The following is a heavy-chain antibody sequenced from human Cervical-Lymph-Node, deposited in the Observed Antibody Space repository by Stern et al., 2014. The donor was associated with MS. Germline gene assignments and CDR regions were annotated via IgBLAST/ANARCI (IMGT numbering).Heavy chain of an antibody. CDR1: GYTFTIYY. Sequence: EVQLVQSGAEVKKPGESVKISCKLSGYTFTIYYIAWVRQMPGQGLEWMGVIYPYDSDTQYSPSCQGQVTISADKSITTAYLQWSSLRASDTAMYYCARHVQGFDYWGQGTLVTVSS. CDR3: ARHVQGFDY. J-gene: IGHJ4*02. CDR2: IYPYDSDT. V-gene: IGHV5-51*01.